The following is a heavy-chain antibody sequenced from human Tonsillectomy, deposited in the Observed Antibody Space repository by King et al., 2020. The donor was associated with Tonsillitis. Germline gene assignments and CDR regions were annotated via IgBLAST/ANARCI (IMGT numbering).Heavy chain of an antibody. CDR3: ARGRGISPWGGSGTSYFDY. Sequence: QLQESGPGLVKPSETLSLTCTVSGGSIRSYYWNWVRQPPGKGLEWIGDIYYSGSTNYNPSLKSRVTISVDTSKNQFSLKLSSVTAADTAVDYWARGRGISPWGGSGTSYFDYWGQGTLVTVSS. D-gene: IGHD3-10*01. CDR2: IYYSGST. J-gene: IGHJ4*02. CDR1: GGSIRSYY. V-gene: IGHV4-59*01.